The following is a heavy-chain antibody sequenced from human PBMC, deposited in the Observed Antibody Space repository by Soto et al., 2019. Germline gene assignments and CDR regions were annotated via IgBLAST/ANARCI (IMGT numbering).Heavy chain of an antibody. D-gene: IGHD3-3*01. CDR2: FDPEDGET. J-gene: IGHJ4*02. CDR1: GYTLTELS. V-gene: IGHV1-24*01. CDR3: ATDSQARLRFLEWSPTYFDY. Sequence: VASVKVSCKVSGYTLTELSMHWVRQAPGKGLEWMGGFDPEDGETIYAQKFQGRVTMTEDTSTDTAYMELSSLRSEDTAVYYCATDSQARLRFLEWSPTYFDYWGQGTLVTVSS.